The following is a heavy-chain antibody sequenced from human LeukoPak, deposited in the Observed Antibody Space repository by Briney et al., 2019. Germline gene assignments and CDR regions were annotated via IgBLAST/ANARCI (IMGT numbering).Heavy chain of an antibody. CDR1: RFVFTNYY. Sequence: PGGSLRLSCVASRFVFTNYYMSWVRQTPGKGLDWIATISADGHTKYYADSAEGRFTISRDNAKDSFYLQMNSLRADDAAVYFCAGAGTYGGDKVFDSWGHGTLVTVSS. CDR2: ISADGHTK. V-gene: IGHV3-11*01. CDR3: AGAGTYGGDKVFDS. J-gene: IGHJ5*01. D-gene: IGHD4/OR15-4a*01.